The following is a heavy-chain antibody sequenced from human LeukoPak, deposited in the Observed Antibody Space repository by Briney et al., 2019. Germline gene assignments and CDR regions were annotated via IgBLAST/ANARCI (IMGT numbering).Heavy chain of an antibody. CDR3: ARVSADDYYYYCYYMDV. CDR1: GYTFTSYG. V-gene: IGHV1-18*01. J-gene: IGHJ6*03. D-gene: IGHD1-1*01. CDR2: ISAYNGNT. Sequence: GASVKVSCKASGYTFTSYGISWVRQAPGQGLEWMGWISAYNGNTNYAQKLQGRVTMTTDTSTNTAYMELRSLRSDDTAVYYCARVSADDYYYYCYYMDVWGKGTTVTVSS.